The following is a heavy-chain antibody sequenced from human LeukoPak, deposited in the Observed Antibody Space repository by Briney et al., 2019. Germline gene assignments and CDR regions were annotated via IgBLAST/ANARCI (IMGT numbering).Heavy chain of an antibody. D-gene: IGHD3-9*01. Sequence: PGGSLRLSCAASGFTFSSYAMSWVRQAPGKGLEWVPAISGSGGSTYYADSVKGRFTISRDNSKSTLYLQMNSLRAEDTAVYYCTKDPNRYFDWLLTPYYYYYGMDVWGQGTTVTVSS. CDR1: GFTFSSYA. V-gene: IGHV3-23*01. J-gene: IGHJ6*02. CDR2: ISGSGGST. CDR3: TKDPNRYFDWLLTPYYYYYGMDV.